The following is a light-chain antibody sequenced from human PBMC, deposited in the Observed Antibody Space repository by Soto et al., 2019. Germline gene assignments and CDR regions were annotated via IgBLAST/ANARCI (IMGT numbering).Light chain of an antibody. Sequence: VLTQPASVSGSPGQSITISCTGTSSDVGTYNLVSWYQQHPGKAPKLMIYEVSKRPSGVSNRFSGSKSGNTASLTISGLQAEDEADYYCCSYAGSSTWVFGGGTKVTVL. CDR1: SSDVGTYNL. J-gene: IGLJ3*02. CDR2: EVS. V-gene: IGLV2-23*02. CDR3: CSYAGSSTWV.